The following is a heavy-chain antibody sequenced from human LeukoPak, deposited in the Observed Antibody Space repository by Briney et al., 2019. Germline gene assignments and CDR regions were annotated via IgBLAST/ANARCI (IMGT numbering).Heavy chain of an antibody. D-gene: IGHD6-19*01. V-gene: IGHV1-2*02. J-gene: IGHJ4*02. CDR3: ARVVYSSGWSDY. Sequence: GASVKVSCKAPGYTLTGYYMHWVRQAPGQGLEWMGWNNPNSGGTNYAQKFQGRVTMTRDTSISTAYMELSRLRSDDTAVYYCARVVYSSGWSDYWGQGTLVTVSS. CDR2: NNPNSGGT. CDR1: GYTLTGYY.